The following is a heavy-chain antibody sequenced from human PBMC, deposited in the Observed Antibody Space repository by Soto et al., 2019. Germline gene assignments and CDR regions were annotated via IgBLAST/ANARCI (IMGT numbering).Heavy chain of an antibody. V-gene: IGHV5-51*01. CDR3: SKFKYSTSVRYLQH. CDR1: GYSFTTYW. CDR2: VFPGDSES. Sequence: GESLKISCKTSGYSFTTYWIGWVRQMPGEGLEWMGMVFPGDSESRYSPAFQGQVTISADKSITTAYLQWTSLKASDTAIYYCSKFKYSTSVRYLQHWGQGTPVTVSS. J-gene: IGHJ1*01. D-gene: IGHD6-6*01.